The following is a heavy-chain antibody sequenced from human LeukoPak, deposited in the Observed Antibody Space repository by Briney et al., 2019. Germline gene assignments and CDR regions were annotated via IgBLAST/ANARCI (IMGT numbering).Heavy chain of an antibody. CDR2: IKSKTDGGTT. D-gene: IGHD5-12*01. CDR3: TTLGSGYSSF. V-gene: IGHV3-15*01. CDR1: GFTFSSSE. J-gene: IGHJ4*02. Sequence: GGSLRLSCAASGFTFSSSEMNWVRQAPGKGLEWVGQIKSKTDGGTTDYAAPVKGRFTISRDDSKNTLYLQMNSLKTEDTAVYYCTTLGSGYSSFWGQGTLVTVSS.